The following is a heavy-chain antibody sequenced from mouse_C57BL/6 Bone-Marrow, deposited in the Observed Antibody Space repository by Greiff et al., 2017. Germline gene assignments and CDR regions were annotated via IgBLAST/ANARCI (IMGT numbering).Heavy chain of an antibody. Sequence: EVQLQQSGPELVKPGASVKISCKASGYTFTDYYMNWVKQSHGKSLEWMGDINPNNGGTSYNQKFKGKATLTVDKSSSTAYMELRSLTSEDSAVYYCARGGAMDYWGQGTSVTVSS. CDR1: GYTFTDYY. V-gene: IGHV1-26*01. J-gene: IGHJ4*01. CDR3: ARGGAMDY. CDR2: INPNNGGT.